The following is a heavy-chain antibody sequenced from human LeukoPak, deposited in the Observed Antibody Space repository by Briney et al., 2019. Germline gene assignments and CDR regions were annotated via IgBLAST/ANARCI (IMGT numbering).Heavy chain of an antibody. V-gene: IGHV1-18*04. CDR1: GFTFSAYG. CDR2: ISNHNGKT. D-gene: IGHD6-25*01. CDR3: TRGVALATAYYFDS. Sequence: WASVTVSCKTSGFTFSAYGIAWVRQAPGHGPEWMGWISNHNGKTNYAQKFQDRITVTTETSTGTVSMELRSLKPDDTAIYYCTRGVALATAYYFDSWGRGTQVTVAS. J-gene: IGHJ4*02.